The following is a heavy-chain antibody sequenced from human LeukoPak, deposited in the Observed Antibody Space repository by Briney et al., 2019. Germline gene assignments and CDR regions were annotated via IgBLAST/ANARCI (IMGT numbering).Heavy chain of an antibody. CDR2: INHSGST. CDR1: GGSFSGYY. CDR3: ARGKVEMATISDSNFDY. J-gene: IGHJ4*02. V-gene: IGHV4-34*01. D-gene: IGHD5-24*01. Sequence: SETLSLTCAVYGGSFSGYYWSWIRQPPGKGLEWIGEINHSGSTNYNPSLKSRVTISVDTSKNQFSLKLSSVTAADTAVYYCARGKVEMATISDSNFDYWGQRTLVTVSS.